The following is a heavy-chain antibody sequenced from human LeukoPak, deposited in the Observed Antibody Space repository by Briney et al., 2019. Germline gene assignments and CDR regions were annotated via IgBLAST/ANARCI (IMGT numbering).Heavy chain of an antibody. CDR1: GFTFSSYA. Sequence: GGSLRLSCAASGFTFSSYAMSWVRQAPGKGLEWVSAISGSGGSTYYADSVKGRFTISRDNSKNTLYLLMNSLRAEDTAVYYCARDRASYDFWSGYNYMDVWGKGTTVTVSS. J-gene: IGHJ6*03. CDR3: ARDRASYDFWSGYNYMDV. CDR2: ISGSGGST. V-gene: IGHV3-23*01. D-gene: IGHD3-3*01.